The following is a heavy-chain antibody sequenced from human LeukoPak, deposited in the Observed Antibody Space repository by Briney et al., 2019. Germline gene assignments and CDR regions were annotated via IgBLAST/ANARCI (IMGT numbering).Heavy chain of an antibody. J-gene: IGHJ5*02. D-gene: IGHD4-17*01. CDR1: GGSISSYNW. Sequence: SGTLSLTCVDSGGSISSYNWWSWVRQPPGKGLEWIGEIYHSGSTNYNPSLKSRVTISVDTSKNQFSLKLSSVTAADTAVYYCARGGPGYGDYVRPWGQGTLVTVSS. V-gene: IGHV4-4*02. CDR2: IYHSGST. CDR3: ARGGPGYGDYVRP.